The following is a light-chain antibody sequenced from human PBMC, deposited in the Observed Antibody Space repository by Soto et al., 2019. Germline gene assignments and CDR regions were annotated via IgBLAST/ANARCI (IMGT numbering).Light chain of an antibody. V-gene: IGKV3-20*01. CDR2: GAS. Sequence: EIVLTQSPGTLSLSPGERATLSCRSSQSVSSTYIAWYQQNPGRAPRLLIYGASSSATGIPDRFSGSGSGTDFTLTISRLEPEDFAVYFCQQYGRSPPFTFGQGTKVEIK. CDR1: QSVSSTY. CDR3: QQYGRSPPFT. J-gene: IGKJ2*01.